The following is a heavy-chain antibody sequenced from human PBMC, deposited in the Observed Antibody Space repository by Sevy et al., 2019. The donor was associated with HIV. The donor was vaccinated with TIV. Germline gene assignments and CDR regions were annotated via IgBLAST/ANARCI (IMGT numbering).Heavy chain of an antibody. D-gene: IGHD4-17*01. CDR1: AFTFSDYD. Sequence: GGSLRLSCAASAFTFSDYDLHWVRQAPGKGLEWLSVIWFDGSNTYYADSVKGRFTISRDIAKNTLHLQMNSLRAEDTAVYYCARNLEFYDSGDYGPAFMPDFWGHGTLVTVSS. CDR3: ARNLEFYDSGDYGPAFMPDF. CDR2: IWFDGSNT. J-gene: IGHJ4*01. V-gene: IGHV3-33*01.